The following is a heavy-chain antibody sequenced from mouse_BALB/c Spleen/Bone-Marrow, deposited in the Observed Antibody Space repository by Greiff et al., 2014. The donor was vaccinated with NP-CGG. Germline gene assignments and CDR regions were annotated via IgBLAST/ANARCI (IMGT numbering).Heavy chain of an antibody. V-gene: IGHV1-20*02. Sequence: VQLQQSGPELVKPGASVKISCKASGYSFTGYFMNWVIQSHGKSLKWIGRINPYNGDSFYNQKFKGKATLTVDKSSSTAHMELRSLASEDSAVYYCARVTTDWYFDVWGAGTTVTVSS. CDR2: INPYNGDS. CDR3: ARVTTDWYFDV. J-gene: IGHJ1*01. D-gene: IGHD1-1*01. CDR1: GYSFTGYF.